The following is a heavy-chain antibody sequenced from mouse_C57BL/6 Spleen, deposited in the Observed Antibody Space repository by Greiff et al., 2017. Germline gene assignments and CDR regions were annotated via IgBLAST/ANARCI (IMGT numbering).Heavy chain of an antibody. Sequence: VQLQQPGAELVRPGSSVKLSCKASGYTFTSYWMDWVKQRPGQGLEWIGNIYPSDSETHYNQKFKDKATLTVDKSSSTAYMQLSSLTSEDSAVYYCARTHYGYDKFDYWGQGTTLTVSS. V-gene: IGHV1-61*01. J-gene: IGHJ2*01. CDR2: IYPSDSET. D-gene: IGHD2-2*01. CDR1: GYTFTSYW. CDR3: ARTHYGYDKFDY.